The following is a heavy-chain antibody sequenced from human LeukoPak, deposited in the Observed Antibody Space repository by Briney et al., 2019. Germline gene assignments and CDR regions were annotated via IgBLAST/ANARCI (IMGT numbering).Heavy chain of an antibody. CDR2: ISSSGSTI. V-gene: IGHV3-11*01. J-gene: IGHJ3*02. D-gene: IGHD2-21*02. Sequence: PGGSLRLSCAASGFTFSDYYMSWIRQAPGKGLEWVSYISSSGSTIYYADSVKGRFTISRDNAKNSLYLQMNSLRAEDTAVYYCAREGAQHTVVVTATLDAFDIWGQGTMVTVSS. CDR1: GFTFSDYY. CDR3: AREGAQHTVVVTATLDAFDI.